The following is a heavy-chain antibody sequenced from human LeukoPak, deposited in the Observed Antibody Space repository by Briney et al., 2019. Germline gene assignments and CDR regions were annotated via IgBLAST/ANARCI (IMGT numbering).Heavy chain of an antibody. V-gene: IGHV3-53*01. D-gene: IGHD6-19*01. CDR3: ARGLLGYSSGWYYFDY. CDR1: GFTVSSNY. J-gene: IGHJ4*02. Sequence: PGGSLRLSCAASGFTVSSNYMSWVRQAPGKGLGWVSVIYSGGSTYYADSVKGRFTISRDNSKNTLYLQMNSLRAEDTAVYYCARGLLGYSSGWYYFDYWGQGTLVTVSS. CDR2: IYSGGST.